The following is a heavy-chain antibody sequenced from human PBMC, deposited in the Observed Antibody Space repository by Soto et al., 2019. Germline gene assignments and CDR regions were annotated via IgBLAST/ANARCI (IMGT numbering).Heavy chain of an antibody. CDR2: ISYDGSNK. D-gene: IGHD2-15*01. CDR3: AKAGCSGGSCYDFDI. Sequence: QVQLVESGGGVVQPGRSLRLSCAASGFTFSSYGMHWVRQAPGKGLEWVAVISYDGSNKYYADSVKGRFTISRDNSKNTLYLQMNSLRAEDTAVYYCAKAGCSGGSCYDFDIWGQGTMVTVSS. CDR1: GFTFSSYG. V-gene: IGHV3-30*18. J-gene: IGHJ3*02.